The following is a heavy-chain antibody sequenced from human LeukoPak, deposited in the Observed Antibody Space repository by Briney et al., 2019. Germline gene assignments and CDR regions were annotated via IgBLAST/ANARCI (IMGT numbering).Heavy chain of an antibody. CDR2: ISGSGGST. CDR3: AREPPNLYGVGY. D-gene: IGHD4-17*01. J-gene: IGHJ4*02. V-gene: IGHV3-23*01. CDR1: GFTFSSDG. Sequence: GGTLRLSCAASGFTFSSDGMSWVRQAPGEGLEWVSIISGSGGSTYYADSVKGRFTISRDNSKNTLYLQMNSLRAEDTAVYYCAREPPNLYGVGYWGKGTLVTVSS.